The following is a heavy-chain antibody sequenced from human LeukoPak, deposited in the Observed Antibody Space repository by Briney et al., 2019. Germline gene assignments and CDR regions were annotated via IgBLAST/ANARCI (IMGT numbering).Heavy chain of an antibody. V-gene: IGHV4-61*02. CDR1: GGSISSGSYY. CDR3: ASNSPNDFWSGYRDY. J-gene: IGHJ4*02. Sequence: PSETLSLTCTLSGGSISSGSYYWSWIRQPVGKGLEWIGRIYTSGSTNYNPSLKSRVTISVDTSKNQFSLKLSSVTAADTAVYYCASNSPNDFWSGYRDYWGQGTLVTVSS. CDR2: IYTSGST. D-gene: IGHD3-3*01.